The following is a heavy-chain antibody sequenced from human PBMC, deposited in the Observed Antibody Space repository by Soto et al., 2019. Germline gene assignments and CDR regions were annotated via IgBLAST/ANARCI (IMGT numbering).Heavy chain of an antibody. V-gene: IGHV1-18*01. CDR2: ISAYNGNT. J-gene: IGHJ6*01. Sequence: GASVKVSCKASGYTFTSYGISWVRQAPGQGLEWMGWISAYNGNTNYAQKLQGRVTMTTDTSTSTAYMELRSLRSDDTAVYYCARDLGRAVAGIMKFYTRDVWGQGTILIVSS. D-gene: IGHD6-19*01. CDR3: ARDLGRAVAGIMKFYTRDV. CDR1: GYTFTSYG.